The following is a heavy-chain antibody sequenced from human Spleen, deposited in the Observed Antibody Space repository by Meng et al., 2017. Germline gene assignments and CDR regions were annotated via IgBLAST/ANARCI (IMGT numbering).Heavy chain of an antibody. CDR1: GGSFSGYY. V-gene: IGHV4-34*01. CDR3: ARDPSNWGSSGLADDY. D-gene: IGHD7-27*01. Sequence: QVALQLVGAGLLKPSETLSPTCAVYGGSFSGYYWSWIRQPPGKGLEWIGEINHSGSTNYNPSLKSRVTISVDTSKNQFSLKLSSVTAADTAVYYCARDPSNWGSSGLADDYWGQGTLVTVSS. CDR2: INHSGST. J-gene: IGHJ4*02.